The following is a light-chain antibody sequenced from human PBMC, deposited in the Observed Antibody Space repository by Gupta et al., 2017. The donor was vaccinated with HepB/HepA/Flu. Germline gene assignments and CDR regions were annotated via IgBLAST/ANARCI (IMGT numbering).Light chain of an antibody. V-gene: IGLV6-57*03. Sequence: FMLTQPHSVSESPGKTVTISCTRSSDSVASNYVQWYQQRPGSAPTTVIYEDNQRPSGVPDRFSGSIDRSSNSASLTISGLKTEDEADYYCQSYGSSNQVFGGGTKLTVL. CDR3: QSYGSSNQV. CDR2: EDN. CDR1: SDSVASNY. J-gene: IGLJ3*02.